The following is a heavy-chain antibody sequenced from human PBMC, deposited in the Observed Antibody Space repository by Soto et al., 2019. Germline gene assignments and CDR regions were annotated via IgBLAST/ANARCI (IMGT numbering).Heavy chain of an antibody. Sequence: SETLSLTCAVYGGSFSGYYWSWIRQPPGKGLEWIGYIYYSGSTYYNPSLKSRVTISVDTSKNQFSLKLSSVTAADTAVYYCASGYSNYATYYYYGMDVWGQGTTVTVSS. V-gene: IGHV4-34*09. D-gene: IGHD4-4*01. CDR2: IYYSGST. CDR1: GGSFSGYY. CDR3: ASGYSNYATYYYYGMDV. J-gene: IGHJ6*02.